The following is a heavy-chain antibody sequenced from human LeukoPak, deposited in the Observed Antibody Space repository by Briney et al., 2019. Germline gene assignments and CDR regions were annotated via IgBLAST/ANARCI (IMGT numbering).Heavy chain of an antibody. CDR2: IYRLRTE. V-gene: IGHV3-53*04. J-gene: IGHJ5*02. CDR1: GFTVSTNC. Sequence: VVSVRLSCAASGFTVSTNCMTWVRQAPGKGLEWVSTIYRLRTEHYLDSVMSRFTISRHNSINTLDLQMNSLRAEDTAVYYCARVDTVIAYNFDPWGQGPLVTVSS. CDR3: ARVDTVIAYNFDP. D-gene: IGHD5-18*01.